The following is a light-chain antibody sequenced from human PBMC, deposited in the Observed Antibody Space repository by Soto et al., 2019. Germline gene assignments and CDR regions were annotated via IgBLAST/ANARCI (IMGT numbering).Light chain of an antibody. Sequence: EIVMTQFPATLSVSPGERATLFCRASQSVGNSLAWYQQKPGQAPRLLFSRSSSRATAIAARFSGSGSGTEFTLIISSLQSEDFAVYYCQQYKNWYTFGQGTKLEIK. J-gene: IGKJ2*01. CDR2: RSS. CDR1: QSVGNS. V-gene: IGKV3-15*01. CDR3: QQYKNWYT.